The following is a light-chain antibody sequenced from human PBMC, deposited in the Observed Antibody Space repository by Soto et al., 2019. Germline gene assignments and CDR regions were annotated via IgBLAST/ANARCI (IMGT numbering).Light chain of an antibody. CDR2: DAS. CDR1: QSVKSL. V-gene: IGKV3-11*01. CDR3: QQRSSWPLT. J-gene: IGKJ4*01. Sequence: IVLTQSPATLSLSPGERATLSCRASQSVKSLLGWYQQRPGQAPRLVIYDASYRATGIPARFSGSGWGTDFTLTVSSLEPEDFGVYYCQQRSSWPLTFGGGTKVEI.